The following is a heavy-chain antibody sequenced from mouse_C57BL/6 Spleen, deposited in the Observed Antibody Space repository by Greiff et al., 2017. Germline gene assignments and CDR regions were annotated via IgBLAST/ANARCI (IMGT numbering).Heavy chain of an antibody. CDR2: INPGSGGT. CDR1: GYAFTNYL. V-gene: IGHV1-54*01. CDR3: ARELLRYPYYAMDY. D-gene: IGHD1-1*01. J-gene: IGHJ4*01. Sequence: VQLQQSGAELVRPGTSVKVSCKASGYAFTNYLIEWVKQRPGQGLEWIGVINPGSGGTNYNEQLQGKAPLTADNAASTAYMQLSSLTSDDSAVYFCARELLRYPYYAMDYWCQGTSVTVSS.